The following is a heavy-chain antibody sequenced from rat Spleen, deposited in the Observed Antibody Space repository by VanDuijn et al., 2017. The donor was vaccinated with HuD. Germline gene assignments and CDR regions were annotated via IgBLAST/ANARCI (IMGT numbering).Heavy chain of an antibody. J-gene: IGHJ1*01. CDR1: GFSLTSNG. D-gene: IGHD1-1*01. CDR2: ISSGGSP. Sequence: QVQLKESGPGLVQPSQTLSLTCTVSGFSLTSNGVSWVRQPPGKGLEWIAAISSGGSPYYNSALKSRLSISRDTSKSQVFLKMNSLQTEDTGTYYCARHWYYSGEGYFDLWGPGTMVTVSS. V-gene: IGHV2S12*01. CDR3: ARHWYYSGEGYFDL.